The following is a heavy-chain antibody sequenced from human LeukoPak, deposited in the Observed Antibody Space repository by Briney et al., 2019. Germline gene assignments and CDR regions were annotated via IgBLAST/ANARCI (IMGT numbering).Heavy chain of an antibody. CDR2: IYPGDSDT. CDR3: ARHMYPGIAAAGLDY. CDR1: GYSFTSYW. D-gene: IGHD6-13*01. Sequence: PGESLKISCKGSGYSFTSYWIGWVRQMPGKGLEWMGIIYPGDSDTRYSPSFQGQVTISADKSISTAYLQWSSLKASDTAMYYRARHMYPGIAAAGLDYWGQGTLVTVSS. V-gene: IGHV5-51*01. J-gene: IGHJ4*02.